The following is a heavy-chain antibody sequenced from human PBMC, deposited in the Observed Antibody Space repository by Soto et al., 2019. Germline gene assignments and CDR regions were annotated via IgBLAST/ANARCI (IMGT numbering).Heavy chain of an antibody. CDR1: GFTFSGYW. J-gene: IGHJ6*02. V-gene: IGHV3-74*01. CDR2: SNNEGSTT. CDR3: ARDRSYAMDV. Sequence: EVQLVESGGGLVQPGGSLRLSCAASGFTFSGYWMHWVRQAPGKGLVWVSRSNNEGSTTNYADSVKGRFTISRDNAKNTLYLQMNSLRVEDTAVYYCARDRSYAMDVWGQGITVLVSS.